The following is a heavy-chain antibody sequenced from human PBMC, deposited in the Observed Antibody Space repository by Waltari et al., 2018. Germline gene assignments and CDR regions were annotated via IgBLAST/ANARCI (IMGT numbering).Heavy chain of an antibody. CDR3: SGYDWAYDAFDI. J-gene: IGHJ3*02. CDR2: ISYDGSNK. Sequence: QVQLVESGGGVVQPGRSLRLSCAASGFTFSSYGMHWVRQAPGKGLEWVAVISYDGSNKYYADSVKGRFTISRDNSKNTLYLQMNSLRAEDTAVYYCSGYDWAYDAFDIWGQGTMVTVSS. CDR1: GFTFSSYG. V-gene: IGHV3-30*03. D-gene: IGHD5-12*01.